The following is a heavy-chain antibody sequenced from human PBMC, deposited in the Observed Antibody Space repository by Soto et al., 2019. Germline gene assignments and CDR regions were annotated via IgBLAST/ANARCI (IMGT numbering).Heavy chain of an antibody. J-gene: IGHJ6*02. CDR3: ARTRSAWSDFHYYSLDV. CDR2: ISYDSTKT. V-gene: IGHV3-30*03. D-gene: IGHD1-26*01. CDR1: GFTFNSYG. Sequence: GGSLRLSCAASGFTFNSYGMHWFRQGPGNGLEWVAFISYDSTKTYYADSVKGRFTISRDNSNSALYVQMNSLTGEDTAVYYCARTRSAWSDFHYYSLDVWGQGTKVTVSS.